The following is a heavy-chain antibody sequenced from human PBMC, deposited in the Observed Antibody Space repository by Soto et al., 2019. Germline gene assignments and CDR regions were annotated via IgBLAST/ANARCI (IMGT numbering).Heavy chain of an antibody. J-gene: IGHJ5*02. CDR3: ARETYGDYAGYFDP. Sequence: SETLSLTCTVSGGSISSGGYSWRWIRQPPGKGLEWVGYIYYSGSTCYNPSLKSRLTTSVDTSKNQFSLKLSSVTAADTAVYYCARETYGDYAGYFDPCGQGILVTGS. CDR2: IYYSGST. D-gene: IGHD3-9*01. V-gene: IGHV4-61*08. CDR1: GGSISSGGYS.